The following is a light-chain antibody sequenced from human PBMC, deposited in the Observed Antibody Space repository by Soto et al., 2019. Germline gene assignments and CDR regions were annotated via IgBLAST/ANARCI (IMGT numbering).Light chain of an antibody. Sequence: DIQMTQSPSTLSASVGDRVTIACRASQNIKNWLAWYQQKPGKVPKLLVYTASSLESGVPSRFSGSGSGTEFTLTLSSLQPVDRATYYYQQYNSHSWGTFGQHTKVEI. CDR1: QNIKNW. J-gene: IGKJ1*01. CDR2: TAS. V-gene: IGKV1-5*03. CDR3: QQYNSHSWGT.